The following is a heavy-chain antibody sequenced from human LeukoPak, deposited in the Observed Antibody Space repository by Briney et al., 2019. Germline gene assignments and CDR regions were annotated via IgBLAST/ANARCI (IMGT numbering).Heavy chain of an antibody. V-gene: IGHV3-33*06. J-gene: IGHJ4*02. CDR3: AKVGAVAAVEN. CDR1: GFTFSSYG. CDR2: IWYDGSNK. Sequence: GGSLRLSCAASGFTFSSYGMHWVRQAPGKGLEWVAVIWYDGSNKYYADSVKGRFTISRDNSKNTLYLQMNSLRVEDTAVYYCAKVGAVAAVENWGQGTLVTVSS. D-gene: IGHD6-19*01.